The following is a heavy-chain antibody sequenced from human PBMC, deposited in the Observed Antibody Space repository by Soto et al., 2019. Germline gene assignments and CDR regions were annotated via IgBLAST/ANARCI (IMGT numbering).Heavy chain of an antibody. CDR1: GYTSTSYG. J-gene: IGHJ6*02. CDR2: ISAYNGNT. Sequence: ASVKVSCKASGYTSTSYGISWVRQAPGQGLEWMGWISAYNGNTNYAQKLQGRVTMTTDTSTSTAYMELRSLRSDDTAVYYCASIPPPSYGDFLYYYYYGMDVWGQGTTVTVSS. D-gene: IGHD4-17*01. V-gene: IGHV1-18*04. CDR3: ASIPPPSYGDFLYYYYYGMDV.